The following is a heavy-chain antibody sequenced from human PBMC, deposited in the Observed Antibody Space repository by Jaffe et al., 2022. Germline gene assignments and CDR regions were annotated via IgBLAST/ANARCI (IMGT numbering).Heavy chain of an antibody. V-gene: IGHV3-23*01. D-gene: IGHD3-10*01. CDR3: AKGTGSGSYPYYFDY. Sequence: EVQVLESGGGLSQPGGSLRLSCAASGFTFSDRAMSWVRQAPGKGLEWVSSISAGGGSTFYAVSVMGRFTISRDNSKNTLYLLMNSLRAEDTATYYCAKGTGSGSYPYYFDYWGQGTLVTVSS. CDR2: ISAGGGST. J-gene: IGHJ4*02. CDR1: GFTFSDRA.